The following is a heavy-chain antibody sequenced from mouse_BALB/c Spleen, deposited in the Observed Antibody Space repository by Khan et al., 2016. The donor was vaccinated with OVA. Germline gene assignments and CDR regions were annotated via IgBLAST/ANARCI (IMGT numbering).Heavy chain of an antibody. V-gene: IGHV3-2*02. CDR2: ISYSGNT. CDR1: GYSITSDYA. CDR3: ARIYGGDFDD. J-gene: IGHJ2*01. D-gene: IGHD1-1*01. Sequence: EVQLQESGPGLVKPSQSLYLTCTVTGYSITSDYAWNWIRQFPGNKLEWMGYISYSGNTKYNPSLKSRISITRDTSENPFFLQLNSVTIEDTATYYCARIYGGDFDDWGQGTTLTVSA.